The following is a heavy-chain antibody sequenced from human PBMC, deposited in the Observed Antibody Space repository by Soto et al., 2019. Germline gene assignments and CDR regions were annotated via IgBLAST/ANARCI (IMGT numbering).Heavy chain of an antibody. J-gene: IGHJ6*03. Sequence: ASVKVSCKASGYTFTSYGISWVRQAPGQGLEWMGWISAYNGNTNYAQKLQGRVTMTTDTSTSTAYMELRSLRSDDTAVYYCARRAAHWTEGNYYYYYMDVWGKGTTVTVSS. D-gene: IGHD6-6*01. CDR1: GYTFTSYG. CDR3: ARRAAHWTEGNYYYYYMDV. V-gene: IGHV1-18*01. CDR2: ISAYNGNT.